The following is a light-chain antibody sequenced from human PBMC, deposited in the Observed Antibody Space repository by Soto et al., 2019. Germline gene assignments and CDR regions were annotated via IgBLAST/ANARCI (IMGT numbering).Light chain of an antibody. J-gene: IGKJ4*01. CDR1: QTINFD. CDR2: ATS. V-gene: IGKV1-39*01. Sequence: DIQMTQSPSSLSASVGDRVTITCRASQTINFDLNWYQQRPGKVPTLLISATSTLQSGVPSRFVGSGSGTDFTLTISSLQPEDFATYYCQQSHSTPPVGGGPKVEIK. CDR3: QQSHSTPP.